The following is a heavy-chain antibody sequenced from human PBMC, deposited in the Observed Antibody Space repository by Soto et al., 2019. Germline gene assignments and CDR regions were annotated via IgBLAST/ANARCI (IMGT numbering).Heavy chain of an antibody. J-gene: IGHJ1*01. D-gene: IGHD2-15*01. CDR2: IIPIFGTA. Sequence: ASVKVSCKASGGTFSSYAISWVRQAPGQGLEWMGGIIPIFGTANYAQKFQGRVTMTRDTSTTTIYMELSSLRSDDTAIYYCAREENCSGGTCYSEYFHRWGQGTLVTVSS. V-gene: IGHV1-69*05. CDR3: AREENCSGGTCYSEYFHR. CDR1: GGTFSSYA.